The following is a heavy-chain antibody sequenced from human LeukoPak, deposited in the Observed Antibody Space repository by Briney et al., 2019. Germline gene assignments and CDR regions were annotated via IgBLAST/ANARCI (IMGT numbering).Heavy chain of an antibody. CDR2: ISGSGGST. CDR1: GFTFSSYA. D-gene: IGHD2-2*02. CDR3: AKDGFARYCSSTSCYTYYFDY. J-gene: IGHJ4*02. V-gene: IGHV3-23*01. Sequence: GGSLRLSCAASGFTFSSYAMSWVRQAPGKGLEWVSAISGSGGSTYYADSVKGLFTISRDNSKNTLYLQMNSLRAEDTAVYYCAKDGFARYCSSTSCYTYYFDYWGQGTLVTVSS.